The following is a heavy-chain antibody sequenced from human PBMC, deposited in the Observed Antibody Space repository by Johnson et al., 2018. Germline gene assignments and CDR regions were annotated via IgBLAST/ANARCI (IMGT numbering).Heavy chain of an antibody. V-gene: IGHV3-48*01. Sequence: VQLVESGGGLVQPRGSMRLSCAASGFTFSSYSMNWVRQAPGKGLEWVSYISSSSSTIYYADSVKGRFTISRDNAKNSLYLQMNSLRAEDTAVYYCARPNYYGMDVWGQGTTVTVSS. CDR3: ARPNYYGMDV. CDR1: GFTFSSYS. CDR2: ISSSSSTI. J-gene: IGHJ6*02.